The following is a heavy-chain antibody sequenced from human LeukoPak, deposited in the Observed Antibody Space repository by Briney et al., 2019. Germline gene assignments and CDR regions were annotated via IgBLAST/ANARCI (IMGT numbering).Heavy chain of an antibody. D-gene: IGHD1-26*01. V-gene: IGHV4-39*01. CDR1: GGSIISATSY. CDR3: ARRPLGDDAFDI. Sequence: SETLSLTCTVSGGSIISATSYWGWIRQPPWKGLEWIGNIYYSGTTHYNPSLKSRVTISVDTSRNQFSLKLSSVTAADTAVYYCARRPLGDDAFDIWGQGTMVTVSS. CDR2: IYYSGTT. J-gene: IGHJ3*02.